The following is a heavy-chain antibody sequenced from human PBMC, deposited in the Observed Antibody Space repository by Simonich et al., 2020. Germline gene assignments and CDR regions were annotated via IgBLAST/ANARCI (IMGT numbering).Heavy chain of an antibody. CDR2: INHRGSH. D-gene: IGHD6-6*01. J-gene: IGHJ3*02. CDR3: ASPGGTAARDAFDI. V-gene: IGHV4-34*01. Sequence: QVQLQQWGAGLLKPSETLSLTCAVYGGSFSGYYWSWIRQPPGKGLEWIGEINHRGSHNHNPSLKSRVTITVDTSKNQLSLKLSSVTAADTAVYYCASPGGTAARDAFDIWGQGTMVTVSS. CDR1: GGSFSGYY.